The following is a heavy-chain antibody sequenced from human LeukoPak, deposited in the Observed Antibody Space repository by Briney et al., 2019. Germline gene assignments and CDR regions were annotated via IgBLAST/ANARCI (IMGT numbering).Heavy chain of an antibody. D-gene: IGHD3-22*01. J-gene: IGHJ4*02. CDR2: IYYSGST. CDR3: AIRKDYYDSSGYVLLFDY. CDR1: GGSISSSSYY. Sequence: PSETLSLTCTVSGGSISSSSYYWGWIRQPPGKGLEWIGSIYYSGSTYYNPSLKSRVTISVETSKNQFSLKLSSVTAADTAVYYCAIRKDYYDSSGYVLLFDYWGQGTLVSVSS. V-gene: IGHV4-39*01.